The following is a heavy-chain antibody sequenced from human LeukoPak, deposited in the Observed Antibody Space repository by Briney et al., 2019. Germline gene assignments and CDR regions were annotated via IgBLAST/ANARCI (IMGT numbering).Heavy chain of an antibody. Sequence: GGSLRLSCAASGFIFNSYSLNWVRQAPGKGLEWVANMNQDGREKYYVDSVKGRFTISRDNAKNSVYLQMNSLRVEDTAVYYCARDDYGPAGYGGQGTLVTVSS. D-gene: IGHD4-17*01. CDR2: MNQDGREK. J-gene: IGHJ4*02. V-gene: IGHV3-7*01. CDR3: ARDDYGPAGY. CDR1: GFIFNSYS.